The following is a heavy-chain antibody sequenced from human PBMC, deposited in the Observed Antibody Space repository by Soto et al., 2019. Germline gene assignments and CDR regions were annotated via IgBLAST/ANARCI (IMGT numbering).Heavy chain of an antibody. D-gene: IGHD6-13*01. V-gene: IGHV3-23*01. J-gene: IGHJ4*02. CDR1: GFTFSSYA. CDR3: AKENGYSSSWFEFDY. CDR2: ISGSGGST. Sequence: EVQLLESGGGLVQPGGSLRLSCAASGFTFSSYAMSWVRQAPGKGLEWVSAISGSGGSTYYADSVKGRFTISRDNSKNTLYLQMNSLRAEDTDVYYCAKENGYSSSWFEFDYWGQGALVTVYS.